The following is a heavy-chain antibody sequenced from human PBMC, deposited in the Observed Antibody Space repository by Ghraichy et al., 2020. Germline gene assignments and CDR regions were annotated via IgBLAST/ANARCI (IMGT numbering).Heavy chain of an antibody. CDR1: GFTFSSYS. Sequence: GDSLNISCAASGFTFSSYSINWVRQAPGKGLEWVSSISSSSSDIYYADSVKGRFTISRDNAKNSLYLQMNSLRAEDTAVYYCARVVPAAMGYGMDVWGQGTTVTVSS. V-gene: IGHV3-21*01. D-gene: IGHD2-2*01. CDR2: ISSSSSDI. CDR3: ARVVPAAMGYGMDV. J-gene: IGHJ6*02.